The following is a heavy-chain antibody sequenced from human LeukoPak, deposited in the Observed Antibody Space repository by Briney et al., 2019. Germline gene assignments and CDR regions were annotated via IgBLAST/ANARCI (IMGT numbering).Heavy chain of an antibody. Sequence: GGSLRPSCAASGFTFSSYAMHWVRQAPGKGLEWVAVISYDGSNKYYADSVKGRFTISRDNSKNTLYLQMNSLRAEDTAVYYCARDHYYDSSGYYPFENYYYYGMDVWGQGTTVTVSS. D-gene: IGHD3-22*01. CDR1: GFTFSSYA. V-gene: IGHV3-30-3*01. CDR3: ARDHYYDSSGYYPFENYYYYGMDV. J-gene: IGHJ6*02. CDR2: ISYDGSNK.